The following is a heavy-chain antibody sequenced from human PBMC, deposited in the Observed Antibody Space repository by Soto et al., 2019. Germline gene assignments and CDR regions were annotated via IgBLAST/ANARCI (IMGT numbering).Heavy chain of an antibody. Sequence: ESGGGLVQPGGSLRLSCAASGFTFSTYWMTWVRQAPGKGLEWVANIKQDGSEYYYVGSVKGRFTISRDNAKNSLYLQMNSLRAEDTAVYYCARGAFPTWGSYPLDYWGQGTLVTVSS. CDR2: IKQDGSEY. J-gene: IGHJ4*02. V-gene: IGHV3-7*04. CDR1: GFTFSTYW. D-gene: IGHD3-16*02. CDR3: ARGAFPTWGSYPLDY.